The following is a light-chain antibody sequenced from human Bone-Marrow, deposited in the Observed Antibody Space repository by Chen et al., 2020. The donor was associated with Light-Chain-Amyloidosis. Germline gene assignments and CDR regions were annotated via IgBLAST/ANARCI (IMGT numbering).Light chain of an antibody. CDR2: GSS. CDR1: QTISSNY. Sequence: IVFPQSPGPLSFSPGEGANLSCRASQTISSNYLTWYQQKFGQAPRLLIYGSSSRATGIPDRFTGSGSGTDFTLTINRLEPEDFAMYYCQQYGTSPLTFGGGTKVEIK. V-gene: IGKV3-20*01. J-gene: IGKJ4*01. CDR3: QQYGTSPLT.